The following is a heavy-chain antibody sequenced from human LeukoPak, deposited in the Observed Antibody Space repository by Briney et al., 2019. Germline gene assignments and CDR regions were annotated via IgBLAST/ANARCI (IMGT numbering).Heavy chain of an antibody. V-gene: IGHV1-46*01. CDR3: ARDQGVTMIEPPDY. Sequence: ASVKVSCKASGYTFTSYYMHWVRRAPGQGLEWMGIINPSGGSTNYAQKFQGRVTMTKDTSTSTVYMELSSLRSEDTAVYYCARDQGVTMIEPPDYWGQGTLVTVSS. D-gene: IGHD3-22*01. CDR2: INPSGGST. J-gene: IGHJ4*02. CDR1: GYTFTSYY.